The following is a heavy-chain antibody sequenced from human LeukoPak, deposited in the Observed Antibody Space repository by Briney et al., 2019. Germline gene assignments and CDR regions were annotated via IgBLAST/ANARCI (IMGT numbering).Heavy chain of an antibody. CDR1: GGTFSSYA. Sequence: SVKVSCKASGGTFSSYAISWVRQAPGQGLEWMGGIIPIFGTANYAQKLQGRVTMTTDTSTSTAYMELRSLRSDDTAVYYCARETMVAATGDAYYYYYYMDVWGKGTTVTVSS. V-gene: IGHV1-69*05. J-gene: IGHJ6*03. CDR3: ARETMVAATGDAYYYYYYMDV. CDR2: IIPIFGTA. D-gene: IGHD2-15*01.